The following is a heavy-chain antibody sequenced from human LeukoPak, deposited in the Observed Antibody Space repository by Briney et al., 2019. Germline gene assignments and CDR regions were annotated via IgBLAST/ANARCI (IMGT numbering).Heavy chain of an antibody. J-gene: IGHJ6*02. CDR3: ATEPVLRYFDWSPGASGMDV. D-gene: IGHD3-9*01. CDR1: GGSISSSSYY. CDR2: IYYSGST. Sequence: SETLSLTCTVSGGSISSSSYYWGWIRQPRGKGLEWIGSIYYSGSTYYNPSLKSRVTISVDTSKNQFSLKLSSVTAADTAVYYCATEPVLRYFDWSPGASGMDVWGQGTTVTVSS. V-gene: IGHV4-39*01.